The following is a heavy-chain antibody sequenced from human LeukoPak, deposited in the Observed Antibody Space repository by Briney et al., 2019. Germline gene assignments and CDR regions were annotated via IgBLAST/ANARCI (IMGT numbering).Heavy chain of an antibody. CDR1: GYTFTGYY. CDR3: ATGAGFDY. Sequence: ASVKVSCKASGYTFTGYYMHWVRQAPGKGLEWMGGFDPEDGETIYAQKFQGRVTMTEDTSTDTAYMELSSLRSEDTAVYYCATGAGFDYWGQGTLVTVSS. J-gene: IGHJ4*02. CDR2: FDPEDGET. V-gene: IGHV1-24*01.